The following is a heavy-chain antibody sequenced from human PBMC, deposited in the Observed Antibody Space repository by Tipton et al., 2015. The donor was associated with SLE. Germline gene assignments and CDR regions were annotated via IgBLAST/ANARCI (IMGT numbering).Heavy chain of an antibody. Sequence: LRLSCAVYGGSFSGYYWSWIRQPPGKGLEWIGEINHSGSTNYNPSLKSRVTISVDTSKNQFSLKLSSVTAADTAGYYCASSPSFDYWGQGTLVTVSS. CDR3: ASSPSFDY. CDR1: GGSFSGYY. J-gene: IGHJ4*02. V-gene: IGHV4-34*01. CDR2: INHSGST.